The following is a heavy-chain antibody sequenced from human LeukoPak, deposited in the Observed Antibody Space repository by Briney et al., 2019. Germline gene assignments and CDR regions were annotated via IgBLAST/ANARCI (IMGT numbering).Heavy chain of an antibody. CDR2: IYHTGST. V-gene: IGHV4-59*01. CDR3: ARGYFACRGYSNAFDY. Sequence: SQTLSLTCTVSGASISSSYWSWIRQSPGKGLEWIGYIYHTGSTKYNPSLESRVTISVDTSKNQFSLKLTSVTAADTAVYYCARGYFACRGYSNAFDYWGQGALVTVSS. J-gene: IGHJ4*02. CDR1: GASISSSY. D-gene: IGHD3-22*01.